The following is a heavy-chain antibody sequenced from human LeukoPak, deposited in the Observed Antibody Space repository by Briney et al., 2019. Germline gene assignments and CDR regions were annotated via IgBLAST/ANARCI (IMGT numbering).Heavy chain of an antibody. CDR2: ISSSSSTT. J-gene: IGHJ4*02. Sequence: GGSLRLSCAASGFTFSSYSMNWVRQAPGKGLEWVSYISSSSSTTYYADSVKGRFTISRDNSKNTLYLQMNSLRAEDTAVYYCAKPARTDYVDYWGQGTLVTVSS. D-gene: IGHD1-14*01. CDR1: GFTFSSYS. V-gene: IGHV3-48*01. CDR3: AKPARTDYVDY.